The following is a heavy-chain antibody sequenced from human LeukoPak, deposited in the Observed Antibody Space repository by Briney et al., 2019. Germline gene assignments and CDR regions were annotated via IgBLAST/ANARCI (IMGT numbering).Heavy chain of an antibody. CDR3: AREVPAAPGFFDH. D-gene: IGHD2-2*01. V-gene: IGHV4-30-4*01. Sequence: SQTLSLTCTVSGGSISSGDYYWSWIRQPPGKGLEWIGYIYYSGSTYYNPSLKSRVTISVDTSKNQFSLKLSSVTAADTAVYYCAREVPAAPGFFDHWGQGTLVTVSP. CDR1: GGSISSGDYY. J-gene: IGHJ4*02. CDR2: IYYSGST.